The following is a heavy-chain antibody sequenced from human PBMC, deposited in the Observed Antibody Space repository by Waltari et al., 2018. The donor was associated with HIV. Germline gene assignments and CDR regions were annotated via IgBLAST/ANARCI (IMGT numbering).Heavy chain of an antibody. V-gene: IGHV3-49*03. CDR2: IRRKAYGGTT. D-gene: IGHD4-17*01. CDR1: GSLCGDSA. J-gene: IGHJ4*02. Sequence: EVQLVATVGGLVQPGRSLRLSCTASGSLCGDSAMSWFRLPRGSELEGVGCIRRKAYGGTTEYAASVKGRFTISRDDSKSIAYLQMNSLKTEDTAVYYCTRVIVFDHDYGDYEFDYWGQGTLVTVSS. CDR3: TRVIVFDHDYGDYEFDY.